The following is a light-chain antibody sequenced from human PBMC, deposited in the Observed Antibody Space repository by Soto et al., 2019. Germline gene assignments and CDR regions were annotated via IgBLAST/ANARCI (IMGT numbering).Light chain of an antibody. CDR3: QQYKNWPWT. Sequence: VMTQIPATLSVFPEERDTLSCRASQSVRSNLDWYQQKPGQAPRLLIYDATTRATGIPARFNGSGSGTEFTLTISSLQSEDCAVYYCQQYKNWPWTFGQGTKVDIK. CDR2: DAT. J-gene: IGKJ1*01. CDR1: QSVRSN. V-gene: IGKV3-15*01.